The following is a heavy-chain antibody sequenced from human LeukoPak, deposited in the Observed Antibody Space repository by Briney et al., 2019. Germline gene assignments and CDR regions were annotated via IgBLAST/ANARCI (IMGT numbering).Heavy chain of an antibody. D-gene: IGHD2-15*01. Sequence: SETLSLTCTVSGGSISSGDYYWSWIRQPPGKGLEWIGYIYYSGSTNYNPSLKSRVTISVDTSKNQFSLKLSSVTAADTAVYYCARAPRPRYCSGGSCSPFDYWGQGTLVTVSS. J-gene: IGHJ4*02. CDR2: IYYSGST. CDR1: GGSISSGDYY. CDR3: ARAPRPRYCSGGSCSPFDY. V-gene: IGHV4-30-4*08.